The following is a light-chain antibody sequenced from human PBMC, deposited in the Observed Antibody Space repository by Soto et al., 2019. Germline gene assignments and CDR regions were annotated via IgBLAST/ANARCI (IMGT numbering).Light chain of an antibody. Sequence: EIVMTQSAATLSVSPGERVTLSWRASQSVSNNLVWYQQKPGQAPRLLMYGSSIRATGIPARFSGSGSGTEFTLTISSLQSEDFAVYYCQQHNNWPPITFGQGTRLEIK. V-gene: IGKV3-15*01. J-gene: IGKJ5*01. CDR3: QQHNNWPPIT. CDR1: QSVSNN. CDR2: GSS.